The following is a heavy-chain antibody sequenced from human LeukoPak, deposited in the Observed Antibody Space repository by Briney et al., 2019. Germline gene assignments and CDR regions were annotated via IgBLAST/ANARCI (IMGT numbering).Heavy chain of an antibody. V-gene: IGHV3-66*01. CDR1: GFTVSSNY. CDR2: ICSGGST. Sequence: GGSLRLSCAASGFTVSSNYMSWVRQAPGKGLEWVSVICSGGSTYYADSVKGRFTISRDNSKNTLYLQMNSLRAEDTAVYYCAREGYSGYLYYWGQGTLVTVSS. CDR3: AREGYSGYLYY. D-gene: IGHD5-12*01. J-gene: IGHJ4*02.